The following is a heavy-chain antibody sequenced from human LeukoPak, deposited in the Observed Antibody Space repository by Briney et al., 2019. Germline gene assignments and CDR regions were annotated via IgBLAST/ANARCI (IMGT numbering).Heavy chain of an antibody. Sequence: SETLSLTCTVSGGSISSYYWSWIRQPPGKGLEWIGYIYYSGSTNYNPSLKSRVTISVDTSKNQFSLKLSSVTAADTAVYYCARVGVMATVNGYRYHSLDVWGQGTTVAVSS. CDR1: GGSISSYY. CDR2: IYYSGST. D-gene: IGHD3-16*01. J-gene: IGHJ6*02. CDR3: ARVGVMATVNGYRYHSLDV. V-gene: IGHV4-59*01.